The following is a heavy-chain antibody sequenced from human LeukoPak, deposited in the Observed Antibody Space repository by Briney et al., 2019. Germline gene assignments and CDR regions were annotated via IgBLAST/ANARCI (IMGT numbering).Heavy chain of an antibody. CDR2: IIPIFGTA. D-gene: IGHD6-13*01. Sequence: GASVKVSCKASGGTFSSYAISWVRQAPGQGLEWMGGIIPIFGTANYAQKFQGRVTITADESTSTAYMELSSLRSEDTAVYYCARVAAAGTNEFDYWGQGTLVTVSS. J-gene: IGHJ4*02. CDR3: ARVAAAGTNEFDY. CDR1: GGTFSSYA. V-gene: IGHV1-69*13.